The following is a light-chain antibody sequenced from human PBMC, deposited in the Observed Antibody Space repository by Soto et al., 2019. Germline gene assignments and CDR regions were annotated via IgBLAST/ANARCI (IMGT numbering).Light chain of an antibody. V-gene: IGKV1-5*01. CDR3: QQYNTYSPWA. CDR2: DAS. Sequence: DIQMTQSPSTLSASVGARVPFTCRASQSIGNRLAWYQQKPGKAPKFLIYDASSLQSGVPSRFSGSGSGTEFTLTISSLQPDDFATYYCQQYNTYSPWAFGQGTKVDIK. CDR1: QSIGNR. J-gene: IGKJ1*01.